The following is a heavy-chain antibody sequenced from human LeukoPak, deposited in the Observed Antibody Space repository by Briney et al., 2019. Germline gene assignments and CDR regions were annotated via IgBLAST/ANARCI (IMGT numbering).Heavy chain of an antibody. J-gene: IGHJ3*02. CDR2: IRYDGSNK. CDR3: ATGYCSSTSCFPDFDI. CDR1: GFTFSSYG. V-gene: IGHV3-30*02. D-gene: IGHD2-2*01. Sequence: GGSLRLSCAASGFTFSSYGMHWVRQAPGKGLEWVAFIRYDGSNKYYADSVKGRFTISRDNSKNTLYLQMNSLRAEDTAVYYCATGYCSSTSCFPDFDIWGQGTMVTVSS.